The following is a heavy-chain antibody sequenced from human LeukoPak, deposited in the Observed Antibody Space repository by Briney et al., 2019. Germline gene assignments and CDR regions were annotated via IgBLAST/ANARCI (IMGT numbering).Heavy chain of an antibody. CDR3: ARDGMATISQYYFDY. Sequence: PGGSLRLSCAASGFTFSSYWMHWVRQAPGKGLVWVSRINSDGSSTSYADSVKGRFTISRDNAKNTLYLQMNSLRAEDMAVYYCARDGMATISQYYFDYWGQGTLVTVSS. D-gene: IGHD5-24*01. CDR2: INSDGSST. V-gene: IGHV3-74*01. J-gene: IGHJ4*02. CDR1: GFTFSSYW.